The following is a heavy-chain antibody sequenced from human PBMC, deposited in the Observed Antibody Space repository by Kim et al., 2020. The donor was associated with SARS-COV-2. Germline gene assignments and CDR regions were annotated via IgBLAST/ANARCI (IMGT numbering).Heavy chain of an antibody. V-gene: IGHV4-4*02. CDR1: GGSISSSNW. Sequence: SETLSLTCAVSGGSISSSNWWSWVRQPPGKGLEWIGEIYHSGSTNYNPSLKSRVTISVDKSKNQFSLKLSSVTAADTAVYYCARAVVVPAARNDAFDIWGQGTMVTVSS. CDR3: ARAVVVPAARNDAFDI. CDR2: IYHSGST. J-gene: IGHJ3*02. D-gene: IGHD2-2*01.